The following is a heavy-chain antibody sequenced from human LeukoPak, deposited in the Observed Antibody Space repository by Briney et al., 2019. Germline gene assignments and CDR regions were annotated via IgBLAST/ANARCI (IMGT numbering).Heavy chain of an antibody. J-gene: IGHJ4*02. CDR2: IWYDGTNK. V-gene: IGHV3-33*01. CDR3: ARDGSRYEIDY. Sequence: GGSLRLSCAASGFTFSSFGMHWVRQAPRKGLEWVAVIWYDGTNKYYADSVRGRFTISRDNSKNTLYLQMNSLRAEDTAVYYCARDGSRYEIDYWGQGTLVTVSS. D-gene: IGHD5-12*01. CDR1: GFTFSSFG.